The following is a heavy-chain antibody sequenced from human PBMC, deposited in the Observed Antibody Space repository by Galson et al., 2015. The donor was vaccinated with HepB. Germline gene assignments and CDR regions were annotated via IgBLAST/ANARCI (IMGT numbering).Heavy chain of an antibody. CDR2: ISSNGGST. J-gene: IGHJ4*02. CDR1: GFTFSTYS. CDR3: VKDWAYCGGNCYSYFDY. D-gene: IGHD2-21*02. Sequence: SLRLSCAASGFTFSTYSMNWVRQAPGKGLEYVSGISSNGGSTYYADSVKGRFTISRDNSKNKLYLQMSSLRADDTAVYYCVKDWAYCGGNCYSYFDYWGQGTLVTVSS. V-gene: IGHV3-64D*06.